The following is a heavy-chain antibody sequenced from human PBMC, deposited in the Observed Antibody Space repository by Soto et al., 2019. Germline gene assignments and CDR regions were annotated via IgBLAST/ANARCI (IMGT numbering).Heavy chain of an antibody. CDR1: GFTFSSYW. J-gene: IGHJ5*02. V-gene: IGHV3-7*01. Sequence: PGGSLRLSCAASGFTFSSYWMSWVRQAPGKGLEWVANIKQDGSEKYYVDSVKGRFTISRDNAKNSLYLQMNSLRAEDTAVYYCARVKTIFGVVNWFDPWGQGTLVTSPQ. CDR2: IKQDGSEK. D-gene: IGHD3-3*01. CDR3: ARVKTIFGVVNWFDP.